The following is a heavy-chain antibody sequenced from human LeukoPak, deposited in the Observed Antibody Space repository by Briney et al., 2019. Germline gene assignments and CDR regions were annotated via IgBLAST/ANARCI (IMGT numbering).Heavy chain of an antibody. CDR1: GYTFTGYY. CDR2: IGSNSGGT. CDR3: ARRPGRSSSLPYGMFL. D-gene: IGHD2-2*01. Sequence: ASVKASCKASGYTFTGYYIHWVRQAPGQGLEWMGWIGSNSGGTRYAQKFQDRVTMTRDTSISTAYMELNSLRSDDTAMYYCARRPGRSSSLPYGMFLWGQGTTVIVSS. V-gene: IGHV1-2*02. J-gene: IGHJ6*02.